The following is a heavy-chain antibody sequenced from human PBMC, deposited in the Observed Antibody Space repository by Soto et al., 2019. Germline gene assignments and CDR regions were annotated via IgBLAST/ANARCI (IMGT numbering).Heavy chain of an antibody. CDR3: ARVTIGEAHQSYYDILTGPFDY. D-gene: IGHD3-9*01. CDR1: GFTFSSYS. CDR2: ISGSSSYI. V-gene: IGHV3-21*01. J-gene: IGHJ4*02. Sequence: PGGSLRLSCAASGFTFSSYSMNWVRQAPGKGLEWVSSISGSSSYIYYADSVKGRFTISRDNAKNSLYLQMNSLRAEDTAVYYCARVTIGEAHQSYYDILTGPFDYWGQGTLVTVSS.